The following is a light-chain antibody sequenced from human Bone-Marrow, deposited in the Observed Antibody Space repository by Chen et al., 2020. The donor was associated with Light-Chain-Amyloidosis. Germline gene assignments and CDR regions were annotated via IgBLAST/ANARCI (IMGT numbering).Light chain of an antibody. Sequence: SYVLTQPSSWSDAPGQTATIACGGNNIGSTSVHGYQQPPGRAPLLVAHDESDRPSGIPERLSGSNSGNTATLTISRVEAGDEADYYCQVWDRSSDRPVFGGGTKLTVL. CDR2: DES. V-gene: IGLV3-21*02. CDR1: NIGSTS. J-gene: IGLJ3*02. CDR3: QVWDRSSDRPV.